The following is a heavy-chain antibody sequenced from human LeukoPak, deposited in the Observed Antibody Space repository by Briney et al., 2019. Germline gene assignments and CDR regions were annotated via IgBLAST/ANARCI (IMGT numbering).Heavy chain of an antibody. CDR2: ISAYTGNT. V-gene: IGHV1-18*01. D-gene: IGHD3-22*01. CDR1: GYTFTSYG. J-gene: IGHJ3*02. Sequence: GASVKVSCKASGYTFTSYGISWVRQAPGHGLEWMGWISAYTGNTNYAQKLQGRVTMTTDTSTSTAYMELRSLRSDDTAVYYCARDRGLIVGNDAFDIWGQGTMVTVSS. CDR3: ARDRGLIVGNDAFDI.